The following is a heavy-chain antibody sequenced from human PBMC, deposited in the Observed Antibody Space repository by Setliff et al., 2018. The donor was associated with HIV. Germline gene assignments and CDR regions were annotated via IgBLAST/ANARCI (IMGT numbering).Heavy chain of an antibody. D-gene: IGHD2-8*02. CDR3: ARVPSCADAWCYMYYYYYYGMDV. Sequence: PSETLSLTCAVSGYSISSGYSWGWIRQPPGEGLEWIGEIVDSGSTTYNPSLKSRVTISLDTSKKQFSLKLKSVTAADTAVYYCARVPSCADAWCYMYYYYYYGMDVWGQGTTVTVSS. CDR2: IVDSGST. J-gene: IGHJ6*02. CDR1: GYSISSGYS. V-gene: IGHV4-38-2*01.